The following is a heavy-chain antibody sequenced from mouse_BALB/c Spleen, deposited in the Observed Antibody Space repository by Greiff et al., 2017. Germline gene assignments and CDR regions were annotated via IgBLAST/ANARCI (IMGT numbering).Heavy chain of an antibody. CDR1: GFTFTDYY. CDR2: IRNKANGYTT. Sequence: DVMLVESGGGLVQPGGSLRLSCATSGFTFTDYYMSWVRQPPGKALEWLGFIRNKANGYTTEYSASVKGRFTISRDNSQSILYLQMNTLRAEDSATYFCARDIPPGYYCNDFDYWGQGTTLTVSS. CDR3: ARDIPPGYYCNDFDY. D-gene: IGHD2-1*01. V-gene: IGHV7-3*02. J-gene: IGHJ2*01.